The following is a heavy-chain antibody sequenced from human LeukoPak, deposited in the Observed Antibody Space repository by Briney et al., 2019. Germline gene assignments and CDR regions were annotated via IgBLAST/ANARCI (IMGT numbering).Heavy chain of an antibody. J-gene: IGHJ4*02. Sequence: PRGSLRLSCAASGFTVSGTHMSWVRQAPGKGLEWVSATYTGGTTYYADSVKGRFTISRDNSRNTLFLHMSSLRADDTAVYYCAKDEATSGGGLASWGQGTLVTVSS. CDR1: GFTVSGTH. V-gene: IGHV3-53*01. D-gene: IGHD3-16*01. CDR3: AKDEATSGGGLAS. CDR2: TYTGGTT.